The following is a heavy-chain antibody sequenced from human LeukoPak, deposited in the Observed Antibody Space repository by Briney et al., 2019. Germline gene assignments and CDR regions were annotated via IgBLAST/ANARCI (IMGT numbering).Heavy chain of an antibody. J-gene: IGHJ4*02. D-gene: IGHD3-9*01. CDR1: GYTFTSYG. CDR3: ARDRAYYDILTGYYTFDY. Sequence: ASVTVSCTASGYTFTSYGISWVRQAPGQGLEWMGWISAYNGNTNYAQKLQGRVTMTTDTSTSTAYMELRSLRSDDTAVYYCARDRAYYDILTGYYTFDYWGQGTLVTVSS. CDR2: ISAYNGNT. V-gene: IGHV1-18*01.